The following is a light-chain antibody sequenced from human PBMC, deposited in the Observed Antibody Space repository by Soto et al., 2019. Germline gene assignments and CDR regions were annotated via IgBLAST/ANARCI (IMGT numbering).Light chain of an antibody. CDR1: QTINSY. CDR2: AAS. Sequence: DIQMTQSPSSLSASVGDRVTITCRASQTINSYLNWYQQKPGKAPKLLIYAASTLQSGVPSRFSGSGSGTDFTLTNSSLRPEDFATYYCQQSESTSWTFGQGTKVDIK. V-gene: IGKV1-39*01. CDR3: QQSESTSWT. J-gene: IGKJ1*01.